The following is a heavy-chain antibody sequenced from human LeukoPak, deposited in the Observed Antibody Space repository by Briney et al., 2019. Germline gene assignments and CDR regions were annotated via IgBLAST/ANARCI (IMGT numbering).Heavy chain of an antibody. D-gene: IGHD4-23*01. CDR1: GFTVSSNY. V-gene: IGHV3-53*01. CDR2: IYSGGST. Sequence: GGSLRLSCAASGFTVSSNYMSWVRQAPGKGLEWVSVIYSGGSTYYADSVNGRFTISRDNSKNTLYLQMNSLRAEDTAVYYCARDFYGGSLERRTLSDYWGQGTLVTVAS. CDR3: ARDFYGGSLERRTLSDY. J-gene: IGHJ4*02.